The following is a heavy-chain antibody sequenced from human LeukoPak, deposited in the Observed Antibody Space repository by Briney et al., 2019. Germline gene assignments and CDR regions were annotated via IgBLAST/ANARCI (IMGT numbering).Heavy chain of an antibody. J-gene: IGHJ4*02. CDR2: IYYSGST. CDR3: ARGSKLEFVY. CDR1: GGSISSYY. Sequence: SETLSLTCTVSGGSISSYYWSWIRQPPGKGLEWIGYIYYSGSTNYNPSLKSRVTISVDTSKNQFSLKLSSVTAADTAVYYCARGSKLEFVYWGQGTLVTVSS. D-gene: IGHD2-15*01. V-gene: IGHV4-59*01.